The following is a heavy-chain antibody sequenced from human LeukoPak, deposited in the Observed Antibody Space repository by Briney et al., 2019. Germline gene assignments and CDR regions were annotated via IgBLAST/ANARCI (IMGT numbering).Heavy chain of an antibody. V-gene: IGHV3-30*18. CDR1: GFTFSSYG. J-gene: IGHJ4*02. D-gene: IGHD1-26*01. Sequence: GRSLGLSCAASGFTFSSYGMHWVRQAPGKGLEWVAVISYDGSNKYYADSVKGRFTIPRDNSKNTLYLQMNSLRAEDTAVYYCAKRIVGPYFYYFDYWGQGTLVTVSS. CDR3: AKRIVGPYFYYFDY. CDR2: ISYDGSNK.